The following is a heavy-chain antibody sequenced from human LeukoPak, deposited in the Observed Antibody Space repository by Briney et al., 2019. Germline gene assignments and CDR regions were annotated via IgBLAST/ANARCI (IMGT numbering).Heavy chain of an antibody. D-gene: IGHD1-26*01. CDR3: AKDFIAMSDWEPLGY. CDR2: IRYDGNNK. CDR1: GFTFSSYG. J-gene: IGHJ4*02. Sequence: GGSLRLSCAASGFTFSSYGMHWVRQAPGKGLEWVAFIRYDGNNKYYADSVKGRFTISRDNSKNTLYLQMNSLRDEDTAVYYCAKDFIAMSDWEPLGYWGQEILVTVSS. V-gene: IGHV3-30*02.